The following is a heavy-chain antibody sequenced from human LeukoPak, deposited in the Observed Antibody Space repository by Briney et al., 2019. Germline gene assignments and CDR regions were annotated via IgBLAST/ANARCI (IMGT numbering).Heavy chain of an antibody. J-gene: IGHJ4*02. D-gene: IGHD3-3*01. V-gene: IGHV1-2*02. CDR3: ARVPNYDFWSGFEGFDY. CDR1: GYTFTDYY. Sequence: ASVKVSCKASGYTFTDYYLQWVRQAPGQGLEWMGWINPNSGGTNYAQKFQGRVTMTRDTSISTAYMELSRLRSDDTAVYYCARVPNYDFWSGFEGFDYWGQGTLVTVSS. CDR2: INPNSGGT.